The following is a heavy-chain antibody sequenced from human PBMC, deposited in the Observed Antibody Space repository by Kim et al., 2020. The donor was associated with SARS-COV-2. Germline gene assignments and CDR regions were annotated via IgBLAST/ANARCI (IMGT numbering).Heavy chain of an antibody. Sequence: GGSLRLSCAASGFTFSSYEMNWVRQAPGKGLEWVSYISSSGSTIYYADSVKGRFTISRDNAKNSLYLQMNSLRAEDTAVYYCAASGWYVGIDYWGQGTLVTVSS. J-gene: IGHJ4*02. CDR1: GFTFSSYE. D-gene: IGHD6-19*01. CDR3: AASGWYVGIDY. CDR2: ISSSGSTI. V-gene: IGHV3-48*03.